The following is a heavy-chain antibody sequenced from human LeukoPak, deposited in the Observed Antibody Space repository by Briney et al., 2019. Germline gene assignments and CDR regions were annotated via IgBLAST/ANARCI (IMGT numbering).Heavy chain of an antibody. Sequence: GASVKVSCKASGYTFTGYYMHWVRQAPGQGLEWMGWINPNSGGTNYAQKFQGRVTMTRDTSISTAYMELSRLRSDDTAVYYCARDYSSGWYRAFDYWGQGTLVTVSS. CDR3: ARDYSSGWYRAFDY. CDR2: INPNSGGT. J-gene: IGHJ4*02. D-gene: IGHD6-19*01. CDR1: GYTFTGYY. V-gene: IGHV1-2*02.